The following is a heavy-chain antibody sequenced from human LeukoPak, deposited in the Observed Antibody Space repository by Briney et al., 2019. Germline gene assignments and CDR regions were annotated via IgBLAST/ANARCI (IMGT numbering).Heavy chain of an antibody. J-gene: IGHJ6*04. Sequence: GGSLRLSCAASGFTFSSYGMHWVRQAPGKGLEWMAVISYDGSNKYYADSVKGRFTISRDNSKNTLYLQMNSLRAEDTAVYYWANGGGWYKNYYYGMDVWGKGSTVTVSS. CDR1: GFTFSSYG. D-gene: IGHD6-19*01. CDR3: ANGGGWYKNYYYGMDV. CDR2: ISYDGSNK. V-gene: IGHV3-30*18.